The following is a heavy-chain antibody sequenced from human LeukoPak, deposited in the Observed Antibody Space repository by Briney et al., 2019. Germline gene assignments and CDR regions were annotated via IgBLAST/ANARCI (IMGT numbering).Heavy chain of an antibody. CDR2: SSYSGSS. J-gene: IGHJ4*02. V-gene: IGHV4-59*01. Sequence: PSETLSLTCSVSGGSICTNYWSWIRQVPGKGLEWIGYSSYSGSSNYNPSLKSRVTISVDTSKTQFSPYLNSVTAADTAVYYCARSDTHHIHSSSWHFDYWGQGTLVTVSS. CDR1: GGSICTNY. D-gene: IGHD6-13*01. CDR3: ARSDTHHIHSSSWHFDY.